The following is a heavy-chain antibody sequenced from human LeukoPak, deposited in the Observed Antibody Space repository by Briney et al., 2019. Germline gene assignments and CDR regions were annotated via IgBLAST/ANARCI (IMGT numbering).Heavy chain of an antibody. J-gene: IGHJ5*02. CDR2: IYYSGST. V-gene: IGHV4-59*08. CDR3: ARGIGAAGTARFDP. Sequence: PSETLSLTCTVSGGSISSYYWSWIRQPPGKGLEWIGYIYYSGSTNYSPSLKSRVTISVDTSKNQFSLKLSSVTAADTAVYYCARGIGAAGTARFDPWGQGTLVTVSS. CDR1: GGSISSYY. D-gene: IGHD6-13*01.